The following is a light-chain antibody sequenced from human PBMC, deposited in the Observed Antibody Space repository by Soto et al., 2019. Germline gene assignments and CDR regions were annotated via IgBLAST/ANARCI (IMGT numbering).Light chain of an antibody. CDR1: RSDVGGYNY. CDR2: DVS. Sequence: QSALTQPASVSGSPGQSITISCTGTRSDVGGYNYVSWYQQHPGKAPKLMIYDVSNRPSGVSNRFSGSKSGNTASLTISGRQAEDEADYYCSSYTSSRNVVFGGGTKLTVL. J-gene: IGLJ2*01. V-gene: IGLV2-14*01. CDR3: SSYTSSRNVV.